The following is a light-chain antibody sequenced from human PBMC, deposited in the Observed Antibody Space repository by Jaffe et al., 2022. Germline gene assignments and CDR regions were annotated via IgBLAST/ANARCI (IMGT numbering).Light chain of an antibody. CDR3: QSYDSSTGEV. V-gene: IGLV6-57*01. Sequence: NFMLTQPHSVSESPGKTVTISCTRSSGSIASNYVQWYQQRPGSSPTTVIYEDNQRPSGVPDRFSGSIDSSSNSASLTISGLKTEDEADYYCQSYDSSTGEVFGGGTKLTVL. CDR1: SGSIASNY. CDR2: EDN. J-gene: IGLJ2*01.